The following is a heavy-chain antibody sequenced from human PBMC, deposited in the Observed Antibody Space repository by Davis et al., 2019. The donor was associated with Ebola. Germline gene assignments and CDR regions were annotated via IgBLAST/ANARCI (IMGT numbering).Heavy chain of an antibody. Sequence: GSLRLSCAASGFTFSSFAMSWVRQAPGKGLEWVAGVSQTSVTTYYADSVKGRFTISRDNSDNTLFLQMSNLRAEDTAVYYCAKGRFFFDYWGQGTLVTVSS. J-gene: IGHJ4*02. CDR1: GFTFSSFA. V-gene: IGHV3-23*01. D-gene: IGHD3-10*01. CDR3: AKGRFFFDY. CDR2: VSQTSVTT.